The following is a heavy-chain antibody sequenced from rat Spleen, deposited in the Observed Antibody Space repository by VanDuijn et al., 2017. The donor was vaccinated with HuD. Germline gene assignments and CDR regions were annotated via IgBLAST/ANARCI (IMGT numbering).Heavy chain of an antibody. Sequence: EVQLVESGGGLVQPGRSLKLSCAASGFTFSNYGMAWVRQAPTKGLEWVATISPSGGSTYYPDSVKGRFTISRDNAKSTLYLQMDSLRSEDTATYYCATPYYDGSSHVMDVWGQGASVTVSS. CDR1: GFTFSNYG. V-gene: IGHV5-29*01. CDR2: ISPSGGST. D-gene: IGHD1-12*02. CDR3: ATPYYDGSSHVMDV. J-gene: IGHJ4*01.